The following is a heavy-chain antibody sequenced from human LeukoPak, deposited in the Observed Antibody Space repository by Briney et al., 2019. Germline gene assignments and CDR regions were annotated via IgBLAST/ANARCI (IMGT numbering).Heavy chain of an antibody. Sequence: GGSLRLSCAASGFTFSSYSMNWVRQAPGKGLEWVSSISSSSSYIYYADSVKGRFTISRDNAKNSLYLQMNSLRAEDTAVYYCAREGWDTGYSSSWYGNWFDPWGQGTLVTVSS. V-gene: IGHV3-21*01. CDR1: GFTFSSYS. J-gene: IGHJ5*02. CDR2: ISSSSSYI. D-gene: IGHD6-13*01. CDR3: AREGWDTGYSSSWYGNWFDP.